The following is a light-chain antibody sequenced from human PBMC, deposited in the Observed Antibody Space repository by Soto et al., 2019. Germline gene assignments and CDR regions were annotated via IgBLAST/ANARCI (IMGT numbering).Light chain of an antibody. CDR2: GAS. J-gene: IGKJ4*01. CDR1: QSISSSF. V-gene: IGKV3-20*01. CDR3: QQYGSSPPIT. Sequence: EFVLTQSPGKLSLSPGERATLSCRASQSISSSFLAWYQQKPGQAPRLLIYGASSRGTGIPDRFSGSGSGTDFPLTISRLEPEDFAVYYCQQYGSSPPITFGGGTKVEIK.